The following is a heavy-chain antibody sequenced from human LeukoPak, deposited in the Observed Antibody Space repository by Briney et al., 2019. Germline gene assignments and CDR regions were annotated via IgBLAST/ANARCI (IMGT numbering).Heavy chain of an antibody. J-gene: IGHJ5*02. V-gene: IGHV3-23*01. CDR1: GFTFSSYA. D-gene: IGHD1-26*01. CDR3: AKDKVGATTYNWFDP. Sequence: GGSLRLSCAASGFTFSSYAMNWVRQAPGKGLEWVSAISGSGRSTYYADSVKGRLTISRDNSKNTLYLQMSSLRAGDTAVYYCAKDKVGATTYNWFDPWGQGTLVTVSS. CDR2: ISGSGRST.